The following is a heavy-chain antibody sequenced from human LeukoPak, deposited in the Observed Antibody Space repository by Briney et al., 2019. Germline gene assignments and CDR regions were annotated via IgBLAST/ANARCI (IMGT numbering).Heavy chain of an antibody. Sequence: SETLSLTRTVSGGSISSYYWSWIRQPPGKGLEWIGYIYYSGSTNYNPSLKSRVTISVDTSKNQFSLKLSSVTAAVTAVYYCARDFKPLWYDILTGSTPYWYFDLWGRGTLVTVSS. CDR2: IYYSGST. D-gene: IGHD3-9*01. CDR3: ARDFKPLWYDILTGSTPYWYFDL. J-gene: IGHJ2*01. V-gene: IGHV4-59*01. CDR1: GGSISSYY.